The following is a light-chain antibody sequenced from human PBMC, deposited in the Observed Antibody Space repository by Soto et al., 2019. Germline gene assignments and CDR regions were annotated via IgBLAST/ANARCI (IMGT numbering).Light chain of an antibody. CDR2: DVT. Sequence: QSALTQPRSVSGSPGQSVTISCTGTGSDVGDYNYVSWYQHHPGKAPKLTIYDVTQRPSGVPDRFSGSKSGNTASLTISGLQAEDEADYYCCSHAGSYTGVFGGGTKLTVL. CDR1: GSDVGDYNY. V-gene: IGLV2-11*01. J-gene: IGLJ3*02. CDR3: CSHAGSYTGV.